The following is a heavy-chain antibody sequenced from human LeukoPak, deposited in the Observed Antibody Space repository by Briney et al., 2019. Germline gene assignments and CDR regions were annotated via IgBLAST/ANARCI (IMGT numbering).Heavy chain of an antibody. D-gene: IGHD3-22*01. CDR2: ISAYNGNT. J-gene: IGHJ4*02. Sequence: ASVKVSCKASGYTFTSYGISWVRQAPGQGLEWMGWISAYNGNTNYTQKLQGRVTMTTDTSTSTAYMELRSLRSDDTAVYYCAREPYYYDSSGVDYWGQGTLVTVSS. V-gene: IGHV1-18*01. CDR1: GYTFTSYG. CDR3: AREPYYYDSSGVDY.